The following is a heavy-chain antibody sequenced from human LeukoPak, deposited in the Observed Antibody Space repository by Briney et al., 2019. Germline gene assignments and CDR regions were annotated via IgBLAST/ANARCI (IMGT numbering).Heavy chain of an antibody. J-gene: IGHJ4*02. Sequence: ASVKVSCKASGYTFTSYGISWVRQAPGQGLEWMGWISAYNGNTNYAQKLQGRVIMTTDTSTSTAYMELRSLRSDDTAVYYCARDLGSCSSCQRDYWGQGTLVTVSS. CDR1: GYTFTSYG. D-gene: IGHD6-13*01. CDR2: ISAYNGNT. V-gene: IGHV1-18*01. CDR3: ARDLGSCSSCQRDY.